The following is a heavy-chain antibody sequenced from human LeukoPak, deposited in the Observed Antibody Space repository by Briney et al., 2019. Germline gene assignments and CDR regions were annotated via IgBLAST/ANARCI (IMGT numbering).Heavy chain of an antibody. V-gene: IGHV4-59*01. Sequence: SETLSLTCTVSSGSMSSYYWSWIRKSPGKGLEWIGYIYYSGSPNYNPSLKTRVTISVDTSKNQFSLKLSSVTAADTAVYYCARENVATEAFDIWGQGTMVTVSS. CDR1: SGSMSSYY. D-gene: IGHD1-1*01. CDR2: IYYSGSP. CDR3: ARENVATEAFDI. J-gene: IGHJ3*02.